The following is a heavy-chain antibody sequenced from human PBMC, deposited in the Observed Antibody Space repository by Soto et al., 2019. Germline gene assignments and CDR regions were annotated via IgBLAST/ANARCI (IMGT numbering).Heavy chain of an antibody. CDR2: SGDRRTSYST. CDR3: ARTPQTGNDFHV. J-gene: IGHJ6*02. D-gene: IGHD1-1*01. Sequence: PGGSLRLSCAASGFTLSDHYIDRVRQAPEKGLEWVGRSGDRRTSYSTEYAASVKGRFTISRDDSKNSLDLQMNSLKTEDTAVYYCARTPQTGNDFHVWGQGTTVTVSS. CDR1: GFTLSDHY. V-gene: IGHV3-72*01.